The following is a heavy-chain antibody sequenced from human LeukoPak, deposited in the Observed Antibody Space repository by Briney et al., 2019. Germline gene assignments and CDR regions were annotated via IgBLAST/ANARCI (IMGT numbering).Heavy chain of an antibody. CDR3: ARGPLTSNNWFDP. CDR2: IYYSGST. Sequence: SETLSLTCTVSGGSVSSYYWSWIRQPPGKGLEWIGYIYYSGSTNHNPSLKSRVTVSVDTSKNQFSLKLSSVTAADTAVYYCARGPLTSNNWFDPWGQGTLVTVSS. CDR1: GGSVSSYY. D-gene: IGHD3-9*01. V-gene: IGHV4-59*02. J-gene: IGHJ5*02.